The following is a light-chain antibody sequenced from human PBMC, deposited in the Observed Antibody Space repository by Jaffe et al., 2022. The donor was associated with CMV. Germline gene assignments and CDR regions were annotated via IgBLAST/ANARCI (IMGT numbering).Light chain of an antibody. J-gene: IGLJ3*02. CDR1: SSNIGAGYD. CDR2: GNS. CDR3: QSYDSSPGDWV. V-gene: IGLV1-40*01. Sequence: QSVLTQPPSVSGAPGQRVTISCTGSSSNIGAGYDVHWYQQLPGTAPKLLIYGNSNRPSGVPDRFSGSKSGTSASLAITGLQAEDEADYYCQSYDSSPGDWVFGGGTKLTVL.